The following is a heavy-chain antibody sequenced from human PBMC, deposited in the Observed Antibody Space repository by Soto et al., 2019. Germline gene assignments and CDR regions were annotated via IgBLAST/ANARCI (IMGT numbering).Heavy chain of an antibody. CDR1: GGTFSSYA. J-gene: IGHJ6*02. CDR3: ARGRAAAGTVGDYYYGMDV. CDR2: IIPIFGTA. V-gene: IGHV1-69*01. Sequence: SVKVSCKASGGTFSSYAISWVRQAPGQVLDWMGGIIPIFGTANYAQKFQGRVTITADESTSTAYMELSSLRSEDTAVYYCARGRAAAGTVGDYYYGMDVWGQGTTVTVSS. D-gene: IGHD6-13*01.